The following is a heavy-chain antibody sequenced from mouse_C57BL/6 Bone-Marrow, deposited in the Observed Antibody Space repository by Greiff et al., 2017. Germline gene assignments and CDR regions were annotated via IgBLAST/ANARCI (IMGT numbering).Heavy chain of an antibody. V-gene: IGHV1-4*01. CDR2: INPSSGYT. D-gene: IGHD2-10*02. CDR1: GYTFTSYT. Sequence: VQLQQSGAELARPGASVKMSCKASGYTFTSYTMHWVKQRPGQGLEWIGYINPSSGYTKYTQKFKDKATLTADKSSSTAYMQLSSLTSEDSAVYYCARGYGNWGFAYWGQGTLVTVSA. J-gene: IGHJ3*01. CDR3: ARGYGNWGFAY.